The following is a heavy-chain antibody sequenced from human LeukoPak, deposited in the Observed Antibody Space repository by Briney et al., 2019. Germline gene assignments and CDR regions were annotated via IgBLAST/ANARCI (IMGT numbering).Heavy chain of an antibody. CDR3: GRDFRDSLDY. Sequence: GASVKVSCKASGYTFTGYYMHWVRQAPGQGLEWMGWINPDSGGTNFAQKFQGRVTMTRDTSISTAYMELSRLRSDDTAVHYCGRDFRDSLDYWGQGTLVTVSS. J-gene: IGHJ4*02. CDR2: INPDSGGT. CDR1: GYTFTGYY. V-gene: IGHV1-2*02.